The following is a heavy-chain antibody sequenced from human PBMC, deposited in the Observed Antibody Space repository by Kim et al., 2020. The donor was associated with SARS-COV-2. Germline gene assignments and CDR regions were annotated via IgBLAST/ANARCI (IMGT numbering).Heavy chain of an antibody. D-gene: IGHD6-19*01. CDR1: GGTFSDYA. Sequence: SVKVSCKASGGTFSDYALSWVRQAPGQGLEWMGGIIPMFGTTNYGEKFHDRVTITADVSTSTVFMEVKSLTFEDTAIYYCARSGWKGRYSSGWYDAFNLWGQGTMVTGSS. J-gene: IGHJ3*01. CDR3: ARSGWKGRYSSGWYDAFNL. CDR2: IIPMFGTT. V-gene: IGHV1-69*13.